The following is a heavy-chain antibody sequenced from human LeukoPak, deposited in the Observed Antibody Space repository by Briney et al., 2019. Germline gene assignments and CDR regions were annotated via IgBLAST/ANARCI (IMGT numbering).Heavy chain of an antibody. V-gene: IGHV3-23*01. CDR1: GFTFSSYA. Sequence: TGGSLRLSCAASGFTFSSYAMSWVRQAPGKGLEWVSAISGSGGSTYYADSVKGRFTISRDNSKNTLYLQMNSLRAEDTAVCYCAKDSKAYYYDSSGTPDIWGQGTMVTVSS. D-gene: IGHD3-22*01. CDR3: AKDSKAYYYDSSGTPDI. J-gene: IGHJ3*02. CDR2: ISGSGGST.